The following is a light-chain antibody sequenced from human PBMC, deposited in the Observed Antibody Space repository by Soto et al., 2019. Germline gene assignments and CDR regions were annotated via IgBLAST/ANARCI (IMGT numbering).Light chain of an antibody. CDR1: SSDVGDYNY. J-gene: IGLJ1*01. V-gene: IGLV2-14*01. CDR2: EVR. CDR3: SSFTSISTYV. Sequence: QSVLTQPASVSGSPGQSITISCTGTSSDVGDYNYVSWYQQHPGKAPKLMISEVRDRPSGVSNRFSGSKSGNTASLTISGLQAEDEADYYCSSFTSISTYVFGTGTKVTVL.